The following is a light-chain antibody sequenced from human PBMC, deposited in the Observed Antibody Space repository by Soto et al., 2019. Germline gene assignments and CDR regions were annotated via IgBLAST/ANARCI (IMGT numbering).Light chain of an antibody. CDR3: QQYYSYPLT. CDR1: QGISSY. J-gene: IGKJ4*01. V-gene: IGKV1-8*01. Sequence: AIRMTQSPSSLSASTGDRVTITCRASQGISSYLAWYQQKPGKAPKLLIYAASTFQSGVPSRFSGSGSGPDFTLTISCLQSEDFATYDCQQYYSYPLTFGGGTKVEIK. CDR2: AAS.